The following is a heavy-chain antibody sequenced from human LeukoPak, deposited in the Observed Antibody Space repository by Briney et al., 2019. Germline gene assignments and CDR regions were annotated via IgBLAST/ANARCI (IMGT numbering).Heavy chain of an antibody. J-gene: IGHJ4*02. D-gene: IGHD6-6*01. CDR3: ARESSIAGFDY. CDR2: ISSSSSYI. V-gene: IGHV3-21*01. Sequence: GRSLRLSCAASGFTFSSYSMNWVRQAPGKGLEWVSSISSSSSYIYYADSVKGRFTISRDNAKNSLYLQMNSLRAEDTAVYYCARESSIAGFDYWGQGTLVTVSS. CDR1: GFTFSSYS.